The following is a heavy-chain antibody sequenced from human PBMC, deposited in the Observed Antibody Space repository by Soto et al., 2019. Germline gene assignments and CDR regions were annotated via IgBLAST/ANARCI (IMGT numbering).Heavy chain of an antibody. D-gene: IGHD4-17*01. J-gene: IGHJ5*02. V-gene: IGHV6-1*01. Sequence: SQTLSLTCAISGDSVSSNSAAWNWIRQSPSRGLEWLGRTYYRSKWYNDYAVSVKSRITINPDTSKNQFSLQLNSVTPEDTAVYYCARDPDSHATVTTYNWFDPWGQGTLVTVSS. CDR2: TYYRSKWYN. CDR1: GDSVSSNSAA. CDR3: ARDPDSHATVTTYNWFDP.